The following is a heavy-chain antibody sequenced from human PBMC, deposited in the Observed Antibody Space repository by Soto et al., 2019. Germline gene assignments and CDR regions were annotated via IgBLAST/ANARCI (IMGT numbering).Heavy chain of an antibody. CDR3: ARDRVAHTYYYGMDV. J-gene: IGHJ6*02. CDR2: ISSSGSTI. CDR1: GFTFSSYE. Sequence: PGGSLRLSCAASGFTFSSYEMNWVRQAPGKGLEWVSYISSSGSTIYYADSVKGRFTISRDNAKNSLYLQMNSLRAKDTAVYYCARDRVAHTYYYGMDVWGQGTTGTVSS. V-gene: IGHV3-48*03.